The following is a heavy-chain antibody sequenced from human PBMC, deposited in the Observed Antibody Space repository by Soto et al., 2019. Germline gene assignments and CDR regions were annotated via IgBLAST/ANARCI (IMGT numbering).Heavy chain of an antibody. V-gene: IGHV1-69*13. CDR1: GGTFSSYA. CDR3: ARVLAYCGGDCYGLDY. Sequence: ASVKVSCQASGGTFSSYAISWVRQAPGQGLEWMGGIIPIFGTANYAQKFQGRVTSTADESTSTGYMELSSLSSEDTAVYYCARVLAYCGGDCYGLDYWG. CDR2: IIPIFGTA. J-gene: IGHJ4*01. D-gene: IGHD2-21*02.